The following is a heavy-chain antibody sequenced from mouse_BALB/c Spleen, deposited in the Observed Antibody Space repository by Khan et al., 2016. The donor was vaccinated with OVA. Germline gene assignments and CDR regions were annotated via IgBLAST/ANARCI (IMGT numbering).Heavy chain of an antibody. J-gene: IGHJ3*01. V-gene: IGHV1-52*01. CDR3: ARNPFAY. Sequence: QVQLQQPGAELVRPGASVKLSCEASGYTFTSYWMNWVKQSPEQGLEWIGRIDPYDSETHYNQNFKDKAILTVDKSSSTAYMQLSSLTYADSAVYYGARNPFAYWGQGTLVTVSA. CDR2: IDPYDSET. CDR1: GYTFTSYW.